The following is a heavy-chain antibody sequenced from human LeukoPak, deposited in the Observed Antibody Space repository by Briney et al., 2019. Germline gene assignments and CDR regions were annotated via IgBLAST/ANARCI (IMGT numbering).Heavy chain of an antibody. Sequence: ETLSLTCTVSGGSISSSSYYWMHWVRQAPGKGLEWVSSISSGSTYMYYADSVKGRFTISRDNAQNSMYLQMNSLRAEDTAVYYCGRVGGRSKAAKGDAFDIWGQGTMVVVSS. V-gene: IGHV3-21*01. D-gene: IGHD6-6*01. J-gene: IGHJ3*02. CDR3: GRVGGRSKAAKGDAFDI. CDR2: ISSGSTYM. CDR1: GGSISSSSYYW.